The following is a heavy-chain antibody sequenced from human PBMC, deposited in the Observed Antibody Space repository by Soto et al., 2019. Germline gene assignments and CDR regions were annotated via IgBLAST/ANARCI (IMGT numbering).Heavy chain of an antibody. CDR1: GGSISSGDYY. CDR3: ARDFKGDYGVDDAFDI. CDR2: IYYSGST. D-gene: IGHD4-17*01. J-gene: IGHJ3*02. V-gene: IGHV4-30-4*01. Sequence: PSETLSLTCTVSGGSISSGDYYWSWIRPPPGKGLEWIGYIYYSGSTYYNPSLKSRVTISVDTSKNQFSLKLSSVTAADTAVYYCARDFKGDYGVDDAFDIWGQGTMVTVSS.